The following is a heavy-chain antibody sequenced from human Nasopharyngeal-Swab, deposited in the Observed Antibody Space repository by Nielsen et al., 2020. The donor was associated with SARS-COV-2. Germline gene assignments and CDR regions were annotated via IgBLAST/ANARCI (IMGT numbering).Heavy chain of an antibody. Sequence: IRRRPGKGREWVSAIRGSGGSTYYADSVKGRFTISRDNSKNTLYLQMNSLRAEDTAVYYCAKEPFYDFWSGYYWDYWGRGTLVTVSS. D-gene: IGHD3-3*01. CDR2: IRGSGGST. J-gene: IGHJ4*02. CDR3: AKEPFYDFWSGYYWDY. V-gene: IGHV3-23*01.